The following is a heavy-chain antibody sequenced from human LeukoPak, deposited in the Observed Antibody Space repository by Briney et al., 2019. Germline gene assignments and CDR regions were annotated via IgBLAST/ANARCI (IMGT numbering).Heavy chain of an antibody. CDR3: AKDTGSGSYYISGEYYGMDV. J-gene: IGHJ6*02. CDR1: GFTFDDYA. CDR2: ISWNSGSI. V-gene: IGHV3-9*01. Sequence: GGSLRLSCAASGFTFDDYAMHWVRQAPGKGLEWVSGISWNSGSIGYADSVKGRFTISRDNAKNSLYLQMNSLRAEDTALYYCAKDTGSGSYYISGEYYGMDVWGQGTTVTVSS. D-gene: IGHD3-10*01.